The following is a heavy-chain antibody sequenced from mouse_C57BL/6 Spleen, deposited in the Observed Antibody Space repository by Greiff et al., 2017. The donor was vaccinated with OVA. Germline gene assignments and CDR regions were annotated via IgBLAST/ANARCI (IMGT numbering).Heavy chain of an antibody. V-gene: IGHV5-4*01. Sequence: EVMLVESGGGLVKPGGSLKLSCAASGFTFSSYAMSWVRQTPEKRLEWVATISDGGSYTYYPDNVKGRFTIARDNAKNNLYLQMSHLKSEDTAMYYCAIDDYDRRYFDGWGTGTTVTVSS. D-gene: IGHD2-4*01. CDR2: ISDGGSYT. CDR1: GFTFSSYA. CDR3: AIDDYDRRYFDG. J-gene: IGHJ1*03.